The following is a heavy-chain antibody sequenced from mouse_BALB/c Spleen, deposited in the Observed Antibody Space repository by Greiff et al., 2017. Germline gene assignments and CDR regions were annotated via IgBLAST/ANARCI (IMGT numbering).Heavy chain of an antibody. D-gene: IGHD2-12*01. CDR2: IWSGGST. Sequence: QVQLQQSGPSLVQPSQSLSITCTVSGFSLTSYGVYWVHQSPGEGQEWRGVIWSGGSTDYNAAFMSKLSITKNNSKSQVFFKMNSLQADETAIYYCAKNTELDAMDYWGQGTSVTVSS. J-gene: IGHJ4*01. V-gene: IGHV2-5-1*01. CDR3: AKNTELDAMDY. CDR1: GFSLTSYG.